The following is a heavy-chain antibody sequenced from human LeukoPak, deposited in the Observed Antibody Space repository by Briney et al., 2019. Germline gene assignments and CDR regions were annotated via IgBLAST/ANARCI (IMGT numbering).Heavy chain of an antibody. V-gene: IGHV4-39*07. D-gene: IGHD3-22*01. CDR3: ARDFAVVIPYYFDY. CDR1: GGSISSSSYY. Sequence: SETLSLTCTVSGGSISSSSYYWGWLRQPPGKGLEWIGSIYYSGSTYYNPSLKSRVTISVDTSKNQFSLKLSSVTAADTAVYYCARDFAVVIPYYFDYWGQGTLVTVSS. J-gene: IGHJ4*02. CDR2: IYYSGST.